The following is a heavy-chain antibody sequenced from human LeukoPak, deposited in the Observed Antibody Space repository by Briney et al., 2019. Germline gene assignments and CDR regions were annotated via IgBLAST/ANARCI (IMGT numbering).Heavy chain of an antibody. CDR1: GFTFSSYE. J-gene: IGHJ3*02. CDR2: ISSSGSTI. Sequence: SGGSLRLSCAASGFTFSSYEMNWVRQAPGKGLEWVSYISSSGSTIYYADSVKGRFTISRDNAKNTLYLQMNSLSAEDTAVYYCAKDSAEQLADAFDIWGQGTMVTVSS. D-gene: IGHD6-13*01. CDR3: AKDSAEQLADAFDI. V-gene: IGHV3-48*03.